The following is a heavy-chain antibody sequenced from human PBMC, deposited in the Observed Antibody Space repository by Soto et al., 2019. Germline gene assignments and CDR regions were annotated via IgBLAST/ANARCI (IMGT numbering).Heavy chain of an antibody. D-gene: IGHD2-21*02. V-gene: IGHV4-59*01. CDR2: MYNTGST. CDR3: ARDLWGYCGTDCYPLDV. Sequence: SETLSLTCTVSGGSISGYYWSWIRQPPGKGLEWIGYMYNTGSTVYNPSFKSRVTISVDTSKNLFSLKLNSVTAADTAVYYCARDLWGYCGTDCYPLDVWGQGTTVTVSS. J-gene: IGHJ6*02. CDR1: GGSISGYY.